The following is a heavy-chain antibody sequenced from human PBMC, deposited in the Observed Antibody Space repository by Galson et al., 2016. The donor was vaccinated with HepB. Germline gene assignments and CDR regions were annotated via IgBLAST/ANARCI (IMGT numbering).Heavy chain of an antibody. V-gene: IGHV3-30*18. CDR2: ISYDGTNK. J-gene: IGHJ4*02. CDR1: GFTFRSYG. D-gene: IGHD2-2*01. CDR3: AKDAILACGTGCYADY. Sequence: SLRLSCAGSGFTFRSYGIHWVRQAPGKGLEWVAVISYDGTNKYYADSLKGRFTISRDNSKNTLYLQMNSLRAEDTAVYYCAKDAILACGTGCYADYWGQGTLVTVPS.